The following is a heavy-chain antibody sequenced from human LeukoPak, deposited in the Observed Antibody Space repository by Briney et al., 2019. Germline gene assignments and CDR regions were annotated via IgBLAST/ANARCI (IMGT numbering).Heavy chain of an antibody. V-gene: IGHV3-9*01. CDR2: ISWNSGSI. CDR1: GFTFDDYA. CDR3: ASGGIYYGAAFDF. J-gene: IGHJ4*02. D-gene: IGHD1-26*01. Sequence: GRSLRLSCAASGFTFDDYAMHWVRQAPGKGLEWVSGISWNSGSIGYADSVEGRFTISRDNAKNSLYLQMNSLRAEDTALYYCASGGIYYGAAFDFWGQGSLVTVSA.